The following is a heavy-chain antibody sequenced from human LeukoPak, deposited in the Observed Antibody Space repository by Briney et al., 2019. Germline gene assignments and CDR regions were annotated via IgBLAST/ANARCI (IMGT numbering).Heavy chain of an antibody. Sequence: GGSLRLSCAASGFTFSSYSMNWVRQAPGKGLEWVSSISSSSSYIYYADSVKGRFTISRDNAKNSLYLQMNSLRAEDTAVYYCAGDQGYGSPFDYWGQGTLVTVSS. D-gene: IGHD3-10*01. CDR3: AGDQGYGSPFDY. CDR1: GFTFSSYS. V-gene: IGHV3-21*01. J-gene: IGHJ4*02. CDR2: ISSSSSYI.